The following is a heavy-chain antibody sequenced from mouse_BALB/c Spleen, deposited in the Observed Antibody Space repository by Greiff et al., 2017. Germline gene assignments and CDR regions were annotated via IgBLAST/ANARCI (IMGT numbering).Heavy chain of an antibody. Sequence: EVQLQESGPGLVKPSQSLSLTCTVTGYSITSDYAWNWIRQFPGNKLEWMGYISYSGSTSYNPSLKSRISITRDTSKNQFFLQLNSVTTEDTATYYCARSGGYWFAYWGQGTLVTVSA. D-gene: IGHD2-2*01. CDR3: ARSGGYWFAY. V-gene: IGHV3-2*02. CDR1: GYSITSDYA. J-gene: IGHJ3*01. CDR2: ISYSGST.